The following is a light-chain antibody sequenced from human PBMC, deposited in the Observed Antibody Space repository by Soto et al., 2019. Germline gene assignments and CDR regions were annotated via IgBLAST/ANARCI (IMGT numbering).Light chain of an antibody. Sequence: ALTQPASVSGSPGQSITISCTGTSSDVGGYKYVSWYQQHPGKAPKLMIYDVSNRPSGVSNRFSASKSGNTASLTISGLQAEDEADYYCTSYSSSRILLFGGGTKVTVL. V-gene: IGLV2-14*01. CDR1: SSDVGGYKY. CDR3: TSYSSSRILL. J-gene: IGLJ2*01. CDR2: DVS.